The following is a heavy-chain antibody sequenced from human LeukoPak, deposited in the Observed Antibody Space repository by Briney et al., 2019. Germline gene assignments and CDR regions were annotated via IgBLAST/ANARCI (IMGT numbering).Heavy chain of an antibody. CDR2: ISSSSSYI. J-gene: IGHJ6*03. CDR3: SCQGVRVHRGVRYYMDA. Sequence: GGSLRLSCAASGFTFSSYSMNWVRQAPGKGLEWVSSISSSSSYIYYADSVKGRFTISRDNAKNSLYLQMNSLKTDDTAVYYCSCQGVRVHRGVRYYMDAWGNGTTVTISS. V-gene: IGHV3-21*03. D-gene: IGHD3-3*01. CDR1: GFTFSSYS.